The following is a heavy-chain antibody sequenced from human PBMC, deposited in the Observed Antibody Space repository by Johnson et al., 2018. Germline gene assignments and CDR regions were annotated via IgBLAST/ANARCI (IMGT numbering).Heavy chain of an antibody. J-gene: IGHJ3*02. CDR1: GFTFSTYG. CDR3: ARDEGDAFDI. CDR2: IWYDGSNK. Sequence: QVQLVQSGGGVLQPGRSLRLSCAASGFTFSTYGMHWVRQAPGKGLEWVAVIWYDGSNKYSVDSVKGRFTISRDNSKNTLYLQMNSLKAEDTAVHYCARDEGDAFDIWGQGTMVTVSS. V-gene: IGHV3-33*01.